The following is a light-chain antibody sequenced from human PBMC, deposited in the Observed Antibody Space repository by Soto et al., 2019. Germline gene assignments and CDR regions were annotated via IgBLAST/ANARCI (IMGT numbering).Light chain of an antibody. J-gene: IGKJ4*01. CDR1: LSVNSH. CDR3: QHYHSWPLT. V-gene: IGKV3-15*01. Sequence: ETVMTQSPATLSVSPGEGASLSCRASLSVNSHLAWYQQKPGQPPRLLIHGASTRAAGIPDRFSGSGSGTEFTLTISSLQSGDFDVYYFQHYHSWPLTFGVGTTVDIK. CDR2: GAS.